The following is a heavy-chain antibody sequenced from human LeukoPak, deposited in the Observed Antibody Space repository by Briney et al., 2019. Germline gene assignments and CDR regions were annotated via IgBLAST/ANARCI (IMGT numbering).Heavy chain of an antibody. J-gene: IGHJ5*02. Sequence: SETLSLTCTASGGSISSYYWSWIRQPPGKGLEWIGYIYYSGSTNYNPSLKSRVSISVDTSKNQFSLKLSSVTAADTAVDYCASPRYSGWHWFDPWGQGTLVTVSS. CDR1: GGSISSYY. CDR2: IYYSGST. V-gene: IGHV4-59*08. CDR3: ASPRYSGWHWFDP. D-gene: IGHD6-19*01.